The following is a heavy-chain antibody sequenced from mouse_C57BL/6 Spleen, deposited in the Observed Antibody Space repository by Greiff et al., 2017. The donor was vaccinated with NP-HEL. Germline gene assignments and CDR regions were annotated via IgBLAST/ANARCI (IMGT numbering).Heavy chain of an antibody. D-gene: IGHD1-1*01. CDR1: GYTFTDYY. Sequence: EVQLQQSGPELVKPGASVKISCKASGYTFTDYYMNWVKQSHGKSLEWIGDINPNNGGTSYNQKFKGKATLTVDKSSSTAYMELRSLTSEDSAVYYCASVLYYYGSSYEGDWYFDVWGTGTTVTVSS. J-gene: IGHJ1*03. CDR2: INPNNGGT. V-gene: IGHV1-26*01. CDR3: ASVLYYYGSSYEGDWYFDV.